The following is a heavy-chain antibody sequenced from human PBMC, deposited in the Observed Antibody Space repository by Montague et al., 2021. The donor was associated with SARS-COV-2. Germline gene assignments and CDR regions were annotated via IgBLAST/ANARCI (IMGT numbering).Heavy chain of an antibody. CDR1: GAPINIGNYY. Sequence: TLSLLTCTVSGAPINIGNYYWNWIRQPAGTGLEWIGRIYTSGRTDYNPSLKSRLTISFNTSKNEFSLRLNSLTAADTAVYYCARDFPTGRYYFDFWGQGNLVIVSS. CDR3: ARDFPTGRYYFDF. CDR2: IYTSGRT. J-gene: IGHJ4*02. V-gene: IGHV4-61*02. D-gene: IGHD3-10*01.